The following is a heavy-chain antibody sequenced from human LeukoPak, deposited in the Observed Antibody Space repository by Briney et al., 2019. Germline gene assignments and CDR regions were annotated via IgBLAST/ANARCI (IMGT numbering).Heavy chain of an antibody. J-gene: IGHJ6*03. D-gene: IGHD5-12*01. Sequence: GGSLRLSCAASGFTFSSYNMNWVRQAPGKGLEWVSSISSSSSYIYYADSVKGRFTISRDNAKNSLYLQMNSLRAEDTAVYYCARETHIVATNMDVWGKGTTVTVSS. CDR1: GFTFSSYN. CDR2: ISSSSSYI. V-gene: IGHV3-21*01. CDR3: ARETHIVATNMDV.